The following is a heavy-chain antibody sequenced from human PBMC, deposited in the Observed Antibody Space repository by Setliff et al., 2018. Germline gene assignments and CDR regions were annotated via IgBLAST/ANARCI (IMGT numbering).Heavy chain of an antibody. D-gene: IGHD4-17*01. CDR2: IHASGSA. Sequence: SETLSLTCTVSGDSMSDSYWIWIRQAPGKGLENIAFIHASGSAHHNPSLRSRVTISVDKSKNQFSLKLTSVTDADTAIYYCARGGRDNGDYVYIQHWGQGTLVTVSS. CDR3: ARGGRDNGDYVYIQH. V-gene: IGHV4-4*08. CDR1: GDSMSDSY. J-gene: IGHJ1*01.